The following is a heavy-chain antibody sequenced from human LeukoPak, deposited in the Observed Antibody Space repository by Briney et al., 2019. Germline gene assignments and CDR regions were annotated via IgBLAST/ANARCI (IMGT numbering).Heavy chain of an antibody. CDR3: AREGPRGNSQFDY. J-gene: IGHJ4*02. Sequence: GGSLRLSCAASGFTFSNYGMHWVRQAPGKGLEWVALIWYDGSNKYYADSVKGRLTISRDNSKNTLFLQMNSLRAEDTAVYYCAREGPRGNSQFDYWGQGTLSPSPQ. CDR2: IWYDGSNK. D-gene: IGHD2/OR15-2a*01. CDR1: GFTFSNYG. V-gene: IGHV3-33*01.